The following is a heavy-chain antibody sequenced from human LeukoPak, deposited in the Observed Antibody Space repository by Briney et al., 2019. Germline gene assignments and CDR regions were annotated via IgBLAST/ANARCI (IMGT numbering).Heavy chain of an antibody. CDR3: AKRLVDSSGYYYGQDY. J-gene: IGHJ4*02. CDR1: GFSFSIYA. Sequence: GGSLRLSCAASGFSFSIYAMSWVRQAPGKGLEWVSAISGSGGSTYYADSVKGRFTISRDNSKNTLYLQMNSLRAEDTAVYYCAKRLVDSSGYYYGQDYWGQGTLVTVSS. D-gene: IGHD3-22*01. CDR2: ISGSGGST. V-gene: IGHV3-23*01.